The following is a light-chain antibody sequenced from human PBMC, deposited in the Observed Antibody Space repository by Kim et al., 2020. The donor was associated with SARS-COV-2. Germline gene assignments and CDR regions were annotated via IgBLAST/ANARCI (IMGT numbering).Light chain of an antibody. CDR3: QQYGASPPT. CDR1: QSITLNY. V-gene: IGKV3-20*01. J-gene: IGKJ2*01. CDR2: GAS. Sequence: LSPGESVTLSCRASQSITLNYLAWNQQKPGQAPRLLIYGASNRATGIPDRFSGSGSGTDFTLTISRLEPEDFAVYYCQQYGASPPTFGQGTKLEIK.